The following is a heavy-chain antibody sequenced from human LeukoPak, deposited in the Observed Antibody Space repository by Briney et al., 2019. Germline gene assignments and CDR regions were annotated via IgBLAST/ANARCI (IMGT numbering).Heavy chain of an antibody. J-gene: IGHJ4*02. V-gene: IGHV4-34*01. CDR3: ARGYVVPDYYFDY. CDR1: GGSFSGYY. Sequence: SETLSLTCTVSGGSFSGYYWSWIRQPPGKGLEWIGEINHSGSTNYNPSLKSRVTISVDTSKNQFSLKLSSVTAADTAVYYCARGYVVPDYYFDYWGQGTLVTVSS. D-gene: IGHD2-2*01. CDR2: INHSGST.